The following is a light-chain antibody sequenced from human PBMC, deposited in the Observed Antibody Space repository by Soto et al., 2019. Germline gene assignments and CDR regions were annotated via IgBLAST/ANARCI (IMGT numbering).Light chain of an antibody. V-gene: IGKV1-17*01. CDR2: SAS. Sequence: DIQMTQSPSSLSASVGDRVTITCQASQDISNRLGWFQQRPGKAPKRLISSASTLETGVPSRFSGTESGTEFTLTISSLQPEDFATYYCQQHAAYPRDFGQGTKVDIK. CDR3: QQHAAYPRD. J-gene: IGKJ1*01. CDR1: QDISNR.